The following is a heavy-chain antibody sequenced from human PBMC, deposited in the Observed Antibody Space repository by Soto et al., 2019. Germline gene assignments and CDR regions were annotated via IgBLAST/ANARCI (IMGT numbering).Heavy chain of an antibody. J-gene: IGHJ6*02. Sequence: EVQLVESGGGLVQPGRSLRLSCAASGFTFDDYAMHWVRQAPGKGLEWVSGISWNSGSIGYADSVKGRFTISRDNAKNSLYLQMNSLRAEDSAWYYGAKDAITMVRRVISYYGMDVWGQGTTVTVSS. V-gene: IGHV3-9*01. D-gene: IGHD3-10*01. CDR3: AKDAITMVRRVISYYGMDV. CDR1: GFTFDDYA. CDR2: ISWNSGSI.